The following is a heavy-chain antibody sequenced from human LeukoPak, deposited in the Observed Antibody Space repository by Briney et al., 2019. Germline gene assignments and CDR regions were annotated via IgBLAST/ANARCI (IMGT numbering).Heavy chain of an antibody. CDR1: GGSISSGSYY. Sequence: SETLSLTCTVSGGSISSGSYYWSWIWQPAGKGLEWIGRIYTSGSTNYNPSLKSRVTISVDTSKNQFSLKLSSVTAADTAVYYCARVSPGYYYDSSGLWGQGTLVTVSS. CDR3: ARVSPGYYYDSSGL. D-gene: IGHD3-22*01. J-gene: IGHJ4*02. V-gene: IGHV4-61*02. CDR2: IYTSGST.